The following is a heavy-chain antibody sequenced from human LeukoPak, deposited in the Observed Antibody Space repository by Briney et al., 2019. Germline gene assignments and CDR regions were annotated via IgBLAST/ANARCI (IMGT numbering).Heavy chain of an antibody. CDR2: IYPGDSES. D-gene: IGHD6-19*01. J-gene: IGHJ4*02. CDR3: MRQRGSIAVAPFDF. Sequence: GESLKISCKGSGYSFSNYWIGWVRQMPGKGLEWMGIIYPGDSESRYSPSFQGQVTISADKSITTAYLQWSSLKASDTAMYYCMRQRGSIAVAPFDFWGQGTLVTVSS. V-gene: IGHV5-51*01. CDR1: GYSFSNYW.